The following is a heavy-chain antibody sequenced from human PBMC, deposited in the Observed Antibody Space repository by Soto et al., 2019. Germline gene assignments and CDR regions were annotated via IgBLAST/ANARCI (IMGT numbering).Heavy chain of an antibody. Sequence: QVQLVQSGAEVKKPGASVKVSCKASGYSFITYGISWVRQAPGQGLEWMGWISTYNVNTNYAPKLQGRITMTTDTATTTGYMQLRSLRADDTAVYYWARDRATSSIRARDYYYAMDVWGQGTTVTVSS. J-gene: IGHJ6*02. CDR3: ARDRATSSIRARDYYYAMDV. CDR1: GYSFITYG. D-gene: IGHD6-6*01. CDR2: ISTYNVNT. V-gene: IGHV1-18*01.